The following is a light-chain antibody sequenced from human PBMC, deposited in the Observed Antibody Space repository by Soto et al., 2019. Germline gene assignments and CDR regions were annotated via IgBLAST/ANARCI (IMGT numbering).Light chain of an antibody. V-gene: IGKV3-15*01. J-gene: IGKJ1*01. Sequence: MTQSPATLSVKQGERATLSCRASQSVSSNLAWYQQKPGQAPRLLIYGASTRATGIPARFSGSGSGTEFTLTISSLQSEDFAVYYCQQYNNWPWTFGQGTIV. CDR3: QQYNNWPWT. CDR2: GAS. CDR1: QSVSSN.